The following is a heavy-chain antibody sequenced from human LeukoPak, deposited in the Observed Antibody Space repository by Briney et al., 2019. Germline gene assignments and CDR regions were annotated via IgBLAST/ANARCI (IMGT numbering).Heavy chain of an antibody. Sequence: SETLSLTCTVSGGSISSYYWSWIRQPPGKGLEWIGYIYYSGSTNYNPSLKSRVTISVDTSKNQFSLKLTSVTAADTAVYYCARETSQKGAHYMDVWGKGTTVTISS. CDR3: ARETSQKGAHYMDV. D-gene: IGHD3-16*01. J-gene: IGHJ6*03. CDR1: GGSISSYY. CDR2: IYYSGST. V-gene: IGHV4-59*01.